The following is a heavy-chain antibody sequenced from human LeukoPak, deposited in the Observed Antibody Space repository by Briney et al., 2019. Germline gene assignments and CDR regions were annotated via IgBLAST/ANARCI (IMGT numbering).Heavy chain of an antibody. Sequence: ASVKVSCKAPGYTFTGYYMHWVRQAPGQRLEWMGWINPNSGGTNYAQKFQGRVTMTRDTSICTAYMELSRLRSDDTAAYYCASRYGSGSYRSYYYYGMDVWGQGTTVTVSS. CDR2: INPNSGGT. J-gene: IGHJ6*02. CDR3: ASRYGSGSYRSYYYYGMDV. D-gene: IGHD3-10*01. V-gene: IGHV1-2*02. CDR1: GYTFTGYY.